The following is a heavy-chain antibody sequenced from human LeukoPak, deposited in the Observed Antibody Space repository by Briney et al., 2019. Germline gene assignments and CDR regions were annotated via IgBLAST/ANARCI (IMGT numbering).Heavy chain of an antibody. V-gene: IGHV4-39*07. CDR3: ARVGGCTNGVCYRFGIDY. CDR1: GGSISSYY. D-gene: IGHD2-8*01. Sequence: SETLSLTCTVSGGSISSYYWGWIRQPPGKGLEWIGSIYYSGSTYYNPSLKSRVTISVDTSKNQFSLKLSSVTAADTAVYYCARVGGCTNGVCYRFGIDYWGQGTLVTVSS. J-gene: IGHJ4*02. CDR2: IYYSGST.